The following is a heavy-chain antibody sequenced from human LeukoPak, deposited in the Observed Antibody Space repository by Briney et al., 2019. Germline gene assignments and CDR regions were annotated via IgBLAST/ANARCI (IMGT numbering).Heavy chain of an antibody. CDR2: MNPNSGNT. J-gene: IGHJ6*03. Sequence: RWASVKVSCKASGYTFTSYDINWVRQATGQGLEWMGWMNPNSGNTGYAQKFQGRVTMTRNTSISTAYMELSSLRSEDTAVYYCARGHKRPTVTILSTYYYYMDVWGKGTTVTISS. CDR3: ARGHKRPTVTILSTYYYYMDV. CDR1: GYTFTSYD. D-gene: IGHD4-17*01. V-gene: IGHV1-8*01.